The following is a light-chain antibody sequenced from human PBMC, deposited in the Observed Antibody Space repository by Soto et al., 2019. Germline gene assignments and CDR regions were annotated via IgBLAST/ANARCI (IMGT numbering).Light chain of an antibody. V-gene: IGLV2-14*01. Sequence: QSVLTQPASVSGSPGQSITIFCTGTSSDVGGYKYVSWHQQHPGKAPKLMIYEVSNRPSGVSNRFSGSKSGYTASLTISGLQAEDEADYYCSSYTSSSTVVFGGGTKVTVL. J-gene: IGLJ2*01. CDR3: SSYTSSSTVV. CDR2: EVS. CDR1: SSDVGGYKY.